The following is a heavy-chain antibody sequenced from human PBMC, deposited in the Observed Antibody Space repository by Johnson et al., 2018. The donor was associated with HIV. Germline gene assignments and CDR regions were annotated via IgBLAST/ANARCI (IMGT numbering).Heavy chain of an antibody. V-gene: IGHV3-13*01. J-gene: IGHJ3*02. CDR2: IGTAGDT. CDR3: ARGGVYYDKAFDI. Sequence: VQLVESGGGLVQPGGSLRLSCAASGFTFSSYDMHWVRQATGKGLEWVSAIGTAGDTYYPGSVKGRFTISRENAKNSLYLQMNIMRAGDTAVYYCARGGVYYDKAFDIWGQGTMFTVSS. D-gene: IGHD3-22*01. CDR1: GFTFSSYD.